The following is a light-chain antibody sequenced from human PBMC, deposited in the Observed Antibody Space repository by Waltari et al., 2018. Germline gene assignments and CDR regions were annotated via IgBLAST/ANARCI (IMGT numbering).Light chain of an antibody. Sequence: QHPCKAPNLMIYGVDQRPSGISNRCTGSRSGNTASLTISGVQAEDESDYYCSSYTSSNTPEVVFGGGTKLTVL. CDR3: SSYTSSNTPEVV. CDR2: GVD. J-gene: IGLJ2*01. V-gene: IGLV2-14*04.